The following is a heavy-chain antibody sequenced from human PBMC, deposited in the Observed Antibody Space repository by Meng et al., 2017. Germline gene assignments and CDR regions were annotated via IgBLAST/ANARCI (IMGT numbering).Heavy chain of an antibody. V-gene: IGHV1-69*05. J-gene: IGHJ6*02. CDR1: GGIYSSYA. CDR2: IIPIFGTA. D-gene: IGHD4-11*01. Sequence: SVKVSCKASGGIYSSYAISWVRQAAGQGLEWMGGIIPIFGTANYAQKFQGRVTITTDESTSTAYMELSSLRSEDTAVYYCAKVQSGALQYYYYYYGMDVWGQGTTVTVSS. CDR3: AKVQSGALQYYYYYYGMDV.